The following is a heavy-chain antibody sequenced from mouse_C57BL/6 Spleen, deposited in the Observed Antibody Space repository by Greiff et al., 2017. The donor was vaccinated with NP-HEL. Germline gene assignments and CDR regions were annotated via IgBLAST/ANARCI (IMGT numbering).Heavy chain of an antibody. CDR3: ALYYYGSSSWYFDV. J-gene: IGHJ1*03. V-gene: IGHV2-5*01. Sequence: VKLQESGPGLVQPSHCLSITCTVSGFSLTSYGVHWVRQSPGKGLEWLGVIWRGGSTDYNAAFMSRLSITKDNSKSQVFFKMNSLQADDTAIYYCALYYYGSSSWYFDVWGTGTTVTVSS. CDR2: IWRGGST. CDR1: GFSLTSYG. D-gene: IGHD1-1*01.